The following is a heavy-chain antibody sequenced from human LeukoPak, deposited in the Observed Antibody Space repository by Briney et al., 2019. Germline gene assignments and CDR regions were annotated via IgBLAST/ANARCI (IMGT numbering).Heavy chain of an antibody. V-gene: IGHV4-39*07. J-gene: IGHJ5*02. CDR3: ARGVTKFSWFDP. Sequence: SETLSLTCTVSGGSISSSSYYWGWIRQPPGKGLEWIGSIYYSGSTCYNPSLKSRVTISVDTSKNQFSLKLSSVTAADTAVYYCARGVTKFSWFDPWGQGTLVTVSS. D-gene: IGHD3-10*02. CDR2: IYYSGST. CDR1: GGSISSSSYY.